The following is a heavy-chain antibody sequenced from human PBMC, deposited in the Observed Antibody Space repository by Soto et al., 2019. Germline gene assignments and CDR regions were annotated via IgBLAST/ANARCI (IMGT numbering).Heavy chain of an antibody. J-gene: IGHJ4*02. CDR2: TYWDDDQ. V-gene: IGHV2-5*02. CDR3: ARSTSENFWSGPFDY. D-gene: IGHD3-3*01. CDR1: GFSLKTIGVS. Sequence: QITLKESGPTLVRPTQTLTLTCSFSGFSLKTIGVSVGWIRQPPGKALEWLALTYWDDDQRYSPSLKTRLTVTKDTSKSQVVLAMTNMDPVDIGTYYCARSTSENFWSGPFDYWGPGIVVTVSS.